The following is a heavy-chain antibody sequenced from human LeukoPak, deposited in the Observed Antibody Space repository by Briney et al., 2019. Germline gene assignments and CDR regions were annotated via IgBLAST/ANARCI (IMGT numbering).Heavy chain of an antibody. CDR1: GGTFSSYA. J-gene: IGHJ4*02. D-gene: IGHD2-2*02. CDR3: ARDVGVVVPAAIRYFDY. CDR2: IIPIFGTA. V-gene: IGHV1-69*05. Sequence: SVKVSCKASGGTFSSYAISWVRQAPGQGLEWMGGIIPIFGTANYAQKLQGRVTMTTDTSTSTAYMELRSLRSDDTAVYYCARDVGVVVPAAIRYFDYWGQGTLVTVSS.